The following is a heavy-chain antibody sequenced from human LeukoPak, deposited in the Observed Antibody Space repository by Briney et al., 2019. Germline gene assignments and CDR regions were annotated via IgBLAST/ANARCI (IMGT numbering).Heavy chain of an antibody. Sequence: SVKVFCRASGGTFSSYAIRCVRQAPGQGREWMGGHISIFGTANCAQKFQGRVTITADESTSTAYMELSSLRSEDTAVHYCARSPVPNGDYFDYWGQGTLVTVSS. D-gene: IGHD4-17*01. CDR1: GGTFSSYA. CDR2: HISIFGTA. V-gene: IGHV1-69*01. CDR3: ARSPVPNGDYFDY. J-gene: IGHJ4*02.